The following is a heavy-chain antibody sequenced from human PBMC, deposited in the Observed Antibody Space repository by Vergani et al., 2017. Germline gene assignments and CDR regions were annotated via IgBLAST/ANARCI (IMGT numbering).Heavy chain of an antibody. V-gene: IGHV3-20*04. CDR3: ATIDSSGYYPSYNVLDV. Sequence: EVQVVESGGRVVRPGGSLRLSCIASGFKFGDDGMNWVRHVPGKGLEWVAGVNWKGVGSAYADSVRGRFIISRDNAKHSMFLHMNSLRFEDTALYYCATIDSSGYYPSYNVLDVWGQGTKVTVSS. D-gene: IGHD3-22*01. CDR2: VNWKGVGS. J-gene: IGHJ4*02. CDR1: GFKFGDDG.